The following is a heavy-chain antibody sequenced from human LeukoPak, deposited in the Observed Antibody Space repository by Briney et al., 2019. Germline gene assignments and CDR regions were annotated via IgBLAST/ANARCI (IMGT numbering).Heavy chain of an antibody. Sequence: SVKVSCKASGGTFSSYAISWVRQAPGQGLEWMGGIIPIFGTANYAQKFQGRVTMTRDTSTSTVYMELSSLRSDDTAVYYCARGWWGTDYGWTNWFDPWGQGTLVTVSS. CDR1: GGTFSSYA. CDR2: IIPIFGTA. J-gene: IGHJ5*02. D-gene: IGHD4-17*01. CDR3: ARGWWGTDYGWTNWFDP. V-gene: IGHV1-69*05.